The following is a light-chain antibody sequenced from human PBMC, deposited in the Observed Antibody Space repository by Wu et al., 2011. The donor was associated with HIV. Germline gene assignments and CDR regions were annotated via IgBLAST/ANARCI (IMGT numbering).Light chain of an antibody. Sequence: EVVLTQSPATLSVSPGERATLSCRASQSISSNLAWYQQKPGQAPRLVVYGASNRATGIPAGFSGSGSGTEFTLTISSLQSEDSAVYFCQQYANWPPLFSFGLGDQAGDQ. V-gene: IGKV3-15*01. J-gene: IGKJ2*03. CDR3: QQYANWPPLFS. CDR1: QSISSN. CDR2: GAS.